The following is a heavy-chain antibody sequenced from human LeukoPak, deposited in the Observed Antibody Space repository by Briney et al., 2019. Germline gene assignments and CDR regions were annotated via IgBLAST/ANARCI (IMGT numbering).Heavy chain of an antibody. Sequence: GGSLRLSCAASGFTISTYDINWVSQAPGRGLEWVSYISSSGSTIYYTDSVKGRFTISRDNAKNLLYLQMNSLRAEDTAVYYCARATSGNGMDVWGKGTTVTVSS. CDR3: ARATSGNGMDV. D-gene: IGHD1-26*01. CDR1: GFTISTYD. V-gene: IGHV3-48*03. J-gene: IGHJ6*04. CDR2: ISSSGSTI.